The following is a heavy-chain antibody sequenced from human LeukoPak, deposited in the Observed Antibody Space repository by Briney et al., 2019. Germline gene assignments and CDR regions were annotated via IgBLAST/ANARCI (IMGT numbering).Heavy chain of an antibody. CDR1: GFTFSSYA. Sequence: PGGSLRLSCAASGFTFSSYAMHWVRQAPGKGLEWVAVISYDGSNKYYADSVKGRFTISRDNSKNTLYLQMNSLRAEDTAVYYCARAYFKYLTGLVHYWGQGTLVTVSS. CDR3: ARAYFKYLTGLVHY. CDR2: ISYDGSNK. J-gene: IGHJ4*02. V-gene: IGHV3-30*04. D-gene: IGHD2/OR15-2a*01.